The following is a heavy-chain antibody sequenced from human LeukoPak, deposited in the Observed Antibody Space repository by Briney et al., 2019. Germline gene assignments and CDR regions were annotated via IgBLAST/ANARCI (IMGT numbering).Heavy chain of an antibody. CDR3: ARGGGLDV. CDR1: GFTFSSYW. CDR2: INHNGNVN. D-gene: IGHD3-16*01. Sequence: PGGSRRLSWAASGFTFSSYWMNWARQAQGKGLEWVASINHNGNVNYYVDSVKGRFTISRDNAKNSLYLQMSNLRAEDTAVYFCARGGGLDVWGQGATVTVSS. J-gene: IGHJ6*02. V-gene: IGHV3-7*03.